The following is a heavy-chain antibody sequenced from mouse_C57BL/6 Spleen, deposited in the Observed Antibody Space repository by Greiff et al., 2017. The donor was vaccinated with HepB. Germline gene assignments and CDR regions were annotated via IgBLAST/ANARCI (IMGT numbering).Heavy chain of an antibody. V-gene: IGHV1-61*01. J-gene: IGHJ3*01. Sequence: QVQLKQPGAELVRPGSSVKLSCKASGYTFTSYWMDWVKQRPGQGLEWIGNIYPSDSETHYNQKFKDKATLTVDKASSTAYMQLSSLTSEDSAVYYCARPSYDYEGAYWGQGTLVTVSA. CDR2: IYPSDSET. CDR1: GYTFTSYW. CDR3: ARPSYDYEGAY. D-gene: IGHD2-4*01.